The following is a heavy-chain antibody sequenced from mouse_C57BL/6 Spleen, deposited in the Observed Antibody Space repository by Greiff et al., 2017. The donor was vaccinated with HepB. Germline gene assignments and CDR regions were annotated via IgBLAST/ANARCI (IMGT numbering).Heavy chain of an antibody. CDR1: GYSITSGYY. CDR3: AREAEDGYHRDYYAMDY. Sequence: EVKLVESGPGLVKPSQSLSLTCSVTGYSITSGYYWNWIRQFPGNKLEWMGYISYDGSNNYNPSLKNRISITRDTSKNQFFLKLNSVTTEDTATYYCAREAEDGYHRDYYAMDYWGQGTSVTVSS. CDR2: ISYDGSN. D-gene: IGHD2-3*01. V-gene: IGHV3-6*01. J-gene: IGHJ4*01.